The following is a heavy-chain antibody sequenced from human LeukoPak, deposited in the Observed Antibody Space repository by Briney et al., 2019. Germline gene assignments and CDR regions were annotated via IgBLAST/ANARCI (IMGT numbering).Heavy chain of an antibody. CDR2: IFHTGHT. Sequence: PSQTLSLTCTVSGGSISSGDYPWSWIRQPPGKGLEWIGYIFHTGHTSYNPSLKSRVTISVDMSRNQLSLWLTSVTAADTALYLCWRGLDSTKLGYWGQGISVTASS. CDR1: GGSISSGDYP. V-gene: IGHV4-30-2*01. D-gene: IGHD2/OR15-2a*01. J-gene: IGHJ4*02. CDR3: WRGLDSTKLGY.